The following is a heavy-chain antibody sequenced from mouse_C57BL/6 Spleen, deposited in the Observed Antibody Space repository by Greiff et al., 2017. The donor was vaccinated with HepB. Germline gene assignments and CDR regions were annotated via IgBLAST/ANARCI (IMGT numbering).Heavy chain of an antibody. D-gene: IGHD2-5*01. V-gene: IGHV1-20*01. CDR3: ARWAYYSKDFDY. CDR2: INPYNGDT. J-gene: IGHJ2*01. CDR1: GYSFTGYF. Sequence: EVKLVESGPELVKPGDSVKISCKASGYSFTGYFMNWVMQSHGKSLEWIGRINPYNGDTFYNQKFKGKATLTVDKSSSTAHMELRSLTSEDSAVYYCARWAYYSKDFDYWGQGTTLTVSS.